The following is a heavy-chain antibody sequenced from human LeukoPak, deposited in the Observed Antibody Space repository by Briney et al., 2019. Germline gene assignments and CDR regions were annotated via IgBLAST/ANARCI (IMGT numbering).Heavy chain of an antibody. CDR3: ARAHQWLVNWYFDL. Sequence: SETLSLTCTVSGGSISSYYWSWIRQPPGKGLEWIGYIYYSGSTNYNPSLKSRVTISVDTSKNQFSLKLSSVTAADTAVYYCARAHQWLVNWYFDLWGRGTLVTVSS. V-gene: IGHV4-59*01. CDR2: IYYSGST. CDR1: GGSISSYY. J-gene: IGHJ2*01. D-gene: IGHD6-19*01.